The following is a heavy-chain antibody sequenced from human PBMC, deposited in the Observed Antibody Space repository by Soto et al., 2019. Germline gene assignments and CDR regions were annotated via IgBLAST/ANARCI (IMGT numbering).Heavy chain of an antibody. V-gene: IGHV1-18*01. D-gene: IGHD1-7*01. J-gene: IGHJ4*02. Sequence: QIQLVQSGAEVKKTGASVKVSCKASGYIFTSQGISWVRQAPGQGLEWMGWISTYNGNPNYEQKLQGRVIMNTNTSTTTAFLELRSLTSDDTAVYYCARGRTRALDYWGQGTPVIVSS. CDR3: ARGRTRALDY. CDR1: GYIFTSQG. CDR2: ISTYNGNP.